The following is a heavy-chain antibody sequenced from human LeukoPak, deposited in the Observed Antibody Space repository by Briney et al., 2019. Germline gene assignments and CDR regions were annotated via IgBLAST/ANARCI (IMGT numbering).Heavy chain of an antibody. D-gene: IGHD6-13*01. CDR1: GFTFSTYS. Sequence: GGSLRLSCAASGFTFSTYSMNWVRQAPGKGLEWVSSITGSSSFIYYADSVKGRFTISRDNAKNSLYLQMNSLRAEDTAVYYCARLKQQLVRNNWFDPWGQGTLVTVSS. V-gene: IGHV3-21*01. CDR2: ITGSSSFI. CDR3: ARLKQQLVRNNWFDP. J-gene: IGHJ5*02.